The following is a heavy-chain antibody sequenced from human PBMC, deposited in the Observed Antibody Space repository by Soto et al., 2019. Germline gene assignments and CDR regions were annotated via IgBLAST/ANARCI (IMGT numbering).Heavy chain of an antibody. J-gene: IGHJ4*02. D-gene: IGHD6-19*01. CDR1: GFRFSSYT. Sequence: QVQLVESGGGVVQPGRSLRLSCAASGFRFSSYTMHWVRRAPGKGLEWVAVISYDDGSNKDYADSVKGRFTISRDKSKSTLSLRMNSLRAEDTAVYYCARSIAVSGTPEFDYWGQGTLVTVSS. CDR3: ARSIAVSGTPEFDY. V-gene: IGHV3-30-3*01. CDR2: ISYDDGSNK.